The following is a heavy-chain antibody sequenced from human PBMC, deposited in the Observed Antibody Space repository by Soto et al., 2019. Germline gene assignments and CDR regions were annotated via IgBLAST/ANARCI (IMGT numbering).Heavy chain of an antibody. V-gene: IGHV4-4*02. J-gene: IGHJ5*02. Sequence: SETLSLTCAVSGGSISSSNWWSWVRQPPGKGLEWIGEIYHSGSTNYNPSLKSRVTISVDKSKNQFSLKLSSVTAADTAVYYCARADSGYDFDWFDPWGQGTLVTVSS. CDR1: GGSISSSNW. CDR2: IYHSGST. CDR3: ARADSGYDFDWFDP. D-gene: IGHD5-12*01.